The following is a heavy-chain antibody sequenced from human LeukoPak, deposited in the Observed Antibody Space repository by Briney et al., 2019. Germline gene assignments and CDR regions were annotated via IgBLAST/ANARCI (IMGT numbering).Heavy chain of an antibody. D-gene: IGHD3-10*01. V-gene: IGHV4-34*01. CDR2: INHSGST. CDR3: ARGPFGLYGSGSYYRI. Sequence: PSETLSLTCAVYGGSFSGYYWSWIRQPQGKGLEWIGEINHSGSTNYNPSPKSRGSISVETSKHQSSLKLSSVTAADTAVYYCARGPFGLYGSGSYYRIWGQGSLVTVSS. CDR1: GGSFSGYY. J-gene: IGHJ4*02.